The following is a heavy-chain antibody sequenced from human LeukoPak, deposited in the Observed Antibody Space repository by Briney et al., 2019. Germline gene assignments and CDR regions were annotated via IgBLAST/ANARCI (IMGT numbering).Heavy chain of an antibody. V-gene: IGHV1-24*01. Sequence: GSVKVSCKVSGYTLTELSIHWVRQAPGKGLEWMGGFDPEDGETIYAQKFQGRVTMTEDTSTDTAYMELNSLRSEDTAVYYCATDALIVGAPRMSGLDYWGQGTLVTVSS. CDR2: FDPEDGET. CDR1: GYTLTELS. CDR3: ATDALIVGAPRMSGLDY. J-gene: IGHJ4*02. D-gene: IGHD1-26*01.